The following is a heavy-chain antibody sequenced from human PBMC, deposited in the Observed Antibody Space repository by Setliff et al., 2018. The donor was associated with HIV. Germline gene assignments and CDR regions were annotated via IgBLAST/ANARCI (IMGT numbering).Heavy chain of an antibody. CDR3: ARAFGDNSGWDL. J-gene: IGHJ5*02. V-gene: IGHV4-59*02. CDR2: LSYRGGT. CDR1: GVSVTSHF. Sequence: PSETLSLTCAVSGVSVTSHFWSWIRQPPGKGLEWIGYLSYRGGTNSNPSLKSRVTISVDTSKNGVSLKMRSVTAAYTAVYYCARAFGDNSGWDLWGQGMLVTSPQ. D-gene: IGHD1-20*01.